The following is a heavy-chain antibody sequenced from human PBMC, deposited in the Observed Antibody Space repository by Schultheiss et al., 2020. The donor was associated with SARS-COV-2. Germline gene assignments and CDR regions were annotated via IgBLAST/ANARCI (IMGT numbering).Heavy chain of an antibody. CDR1: GGSFSGYY. V-gene: IGHV4-59*01. J-gene: IGHJ6*02. D-gene: IGHD3-3*01. CDR3: ARDTNAYYDFWSGKYSGMDV. CDR2: IYYSGST. Sequence: SETLSLTCAVYGGSFSGYYWSWIRQPPGKGLEWIGYIYYSGSTNYNPSLKSRVTISVDTSNNQISLKLRSVTAADTAVYYCARDTNAYYDFWSGKYSGMDVWGRGTTVTVSS.